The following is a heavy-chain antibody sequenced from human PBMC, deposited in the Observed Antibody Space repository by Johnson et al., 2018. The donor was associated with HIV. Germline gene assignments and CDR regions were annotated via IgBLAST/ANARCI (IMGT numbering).Heavy chain of an antibody. CDR2: IFSGGST. J-gene: IGHJ3*02. CDR1: GFNVSDNY. V-gene: IGHV3-66*01. CDR3: ARDPFPRFYAFDI. Sequence: VQVVESGGALVQPGGSLRLSCAASGFNVSDNYMSWVRQAPGKGLEWVSLIFSGGSTYYTDSVKGRFTISRDNSKNTLYLQMNSLRAEDTAVYYCARDPFPRFYAFDIWGQGTKVTVSS.